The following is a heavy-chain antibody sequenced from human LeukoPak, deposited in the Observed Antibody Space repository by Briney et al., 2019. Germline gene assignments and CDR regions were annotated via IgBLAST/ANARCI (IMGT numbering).Heavy chain of an antibody. CDR1: GGSFSGYY. V-gene: IGHV4-34*01. CDR2: INHSGST. J-gene: IGHJ6*02. Sequence: PSETLSLTCAVYGGSFSGYYWSWIRQPPGKGLEWIGEINHSGSTNYNPSLKSRVTISVDTSKNQFSLKLSSVTAADTAVYYCATYDSLYGMDVWGQGTTVTVSS. D-gene: IGHD3-22*01. CDR3: ATYDSLYGMDV.